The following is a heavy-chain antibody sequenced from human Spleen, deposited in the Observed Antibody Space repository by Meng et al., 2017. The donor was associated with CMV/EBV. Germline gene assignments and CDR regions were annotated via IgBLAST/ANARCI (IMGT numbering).Heavy chain of an antibody. Sequence: QVQVVQSEAGVKKPVSSAKVACKTSGGSFSTHTFSWVRQAPGQGLEWMGGLIAVFDKTKAAPRFQDRVTFTADESTSTAYMELSSLTFDDTAVYFCARGRRNEPLFDYWGQGTLVTVSS. CDR2: LIAVFDKT. CDR3: ARGRRNEPLFDY. J-gene: IGHJ4*02. D-gene: IGHD1-14*01. V-gene: IGHV1-69*13. CDR1: GGSFSTHT.